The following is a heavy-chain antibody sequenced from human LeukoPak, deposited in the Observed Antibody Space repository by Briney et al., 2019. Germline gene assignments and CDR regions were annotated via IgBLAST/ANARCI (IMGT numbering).Heavy chain of an antibody. Sequence: SETQSLTCAVYGGSFSGYYWSWIRQPPGKGLEWIGEINHSGSTNYNPSLKSRVTISVDTSKNQFSLKLSSVTAADTAVYYCARGTYYYGSGSYSLDYWGQGTLVTVSS. V-gene: IGHV4-34*01. D-gene: IGHD3-10*01. CDR1: GGSFSGYY. J-gene: IGHJ4*02. CDR2: INHSGST. CDR3: ARGTYYYGSGSYSLDY.